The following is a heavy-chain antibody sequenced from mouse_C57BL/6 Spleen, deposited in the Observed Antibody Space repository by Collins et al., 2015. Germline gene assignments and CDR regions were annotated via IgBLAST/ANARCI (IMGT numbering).Heavy chain of an antibody. D-gene: IGHD1-1*01. CDR2: IYPGDGDT. CDR1: GYTFTSYW. CDR3: ARRLTTVGAMDY. J-gene: IGHJ4*01. Sequence: QVQLQQSGAELARPGASVKLSCKASGYTFTSYWMQWVKQRPGQGLEWIGAIYPGDGDTRYTQKFKGKATLTADKSSSTAYMQLSSLASEDSAVYYCARRLTTVGAMDYWGQGTSVTVSS. V-gene: IGHV1-87*01.